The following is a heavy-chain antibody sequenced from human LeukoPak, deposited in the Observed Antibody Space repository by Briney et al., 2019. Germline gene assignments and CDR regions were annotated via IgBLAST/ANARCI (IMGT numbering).Heavy chain of an antibody. V-gene: IGHV1-18*01. CDR3: ARKPPRSNNWFDP. CDR1: RYTFTSYG. CDR2: ISAYNGNT. J-gene: IGHJ5*02. D-gene: IGHD1-14*01. Sequence: ASVNVSCKASRYTFTSYGISWVRQAPGQGREWMGWISAYNGNTNYAQKLQGRVTMTTDTSSSTAYMELRSLRSDDTAVYYCARKPPRSNNWFDPWGQGTLVTVSS.